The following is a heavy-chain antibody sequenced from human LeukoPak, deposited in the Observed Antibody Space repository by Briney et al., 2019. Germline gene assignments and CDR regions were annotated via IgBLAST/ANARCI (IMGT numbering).Heavy chain of an antibody. CDR2: XYPGDSDT. D-gene: IGHD3-22*01. CDR1: GYSFTNYW. J-gene: IGHJ4*02. Sequence: GESLKISCKASGYSFTNYWIGWVRQMPGKGLEWMGVXYPGDSDTRYSPSFQGQVTISADKSISTAYMQWSSLKASDTAMYYCTRWVYYYDTSGSRGEYWGQGTLVTVPS. CDR3: TRWVYYYDTSGSRGEY. V-gene: IGHV5-51*01.